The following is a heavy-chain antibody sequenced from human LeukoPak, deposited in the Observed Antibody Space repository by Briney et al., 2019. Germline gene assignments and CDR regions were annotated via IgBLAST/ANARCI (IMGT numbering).Heavy chain of an antibody. CDR2: IKQDGSEK. J-gene: IGHJ4*02. CDR1: GFSFGGYW. D-gene: IGHD6-19*01. Sequence: PGGSLRLSCAASGFSFGGYWMSWVRQAPGKGLEWVANIKQDGSEKYYVDSVKGRFTISRDNAKNSLYLQMNSLRAEDTAVYYCARGTLGIAVAGNFDYWGQGTLVTVSS. V-gene: IGHV3-7*01. CDR3: ARGTLGIAVAGNFDY.